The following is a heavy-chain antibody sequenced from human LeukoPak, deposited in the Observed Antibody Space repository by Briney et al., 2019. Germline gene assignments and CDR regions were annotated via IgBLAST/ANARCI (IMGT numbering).Heavy chain of an antibody. CDR3: AGVCSSSWHTFDY. Sequence: SETLSLTCTVSGGSISSYYWSWIRQPPGKGLEWIGYIYYSGSTNYNPSLKSRVTISVDTSKNQFSLKLSSVTAADTAVYYCAGVCSSSWHTFDYWGQGTLVTISS. CDR2: IYYSGST. J-gene: IGHJ4*02. V-gene: IGHV4-59*01. D-gene: IGHD6-13*01. CDR1: GGSISSYY.